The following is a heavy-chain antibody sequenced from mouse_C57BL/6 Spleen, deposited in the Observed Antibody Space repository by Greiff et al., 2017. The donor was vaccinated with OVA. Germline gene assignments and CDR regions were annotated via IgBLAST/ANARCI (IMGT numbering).Heavy chain of an antibody. CDR1: GYTFTSYW. Sequence: VQLQQPGTELVKPGASVKLSCKASGYTFTSYWMHWVKQRPGQGLEWIGNINPSNGGTNYNEKFKSKATLTVDKSSSTAYMHLSSLTSEDSAVYYCARSEGFITTVVDYWGQGTTLTVSA. V-gene: IGHV1-53*01. D-gene: IGHD1-1*01. CDR3: ARSEGFITTVVDY. J-gene: IGHJ2*01. CDR2: INPSNGGT.